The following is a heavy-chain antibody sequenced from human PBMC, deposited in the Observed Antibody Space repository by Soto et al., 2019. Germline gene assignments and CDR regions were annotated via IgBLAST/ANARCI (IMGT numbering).Heavy chain of an antibody. J-gene: IGHJ4*02. Sequence: SETLWFPCKVCGGRINSGTYYRVRIRQPPGKGLERLGNIFFRGNTYYNPSLKSRVTVSGETSKNQFSLKLASVIAADTAVYYCARRVVGNSWSLDYWGPRTRVPLSS. CDR3: ARRVVGNSWSLDY. CDR1: GGRINSGTYY. CDR2: IFFRGNT. V-gene: IGHV4-39*01. D-gene: IGHD6-13*01.